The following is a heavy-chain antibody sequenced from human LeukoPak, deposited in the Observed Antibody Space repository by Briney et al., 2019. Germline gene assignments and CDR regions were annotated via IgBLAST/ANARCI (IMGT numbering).Heavy chain of an antibody. J-gene: IGHJ3*02. CDR1: GFTFSSYG. V-gene: IGHV3-30*02. Sequence: GGSLRLSCAASGFTFSSYGMHWVRQAPGKGLEWVAFIRYDGSNKYYADSVKGRFTISRDNSKNTLYLQMNSLRAEDTAVYYCAKVTLDYGDYDAFDIWGQGTMVTVSS. D-gene: IGHD4-17*01. CDR3: AKVTLDYGDYDAFDI. CDR2: IRYDGSNK.